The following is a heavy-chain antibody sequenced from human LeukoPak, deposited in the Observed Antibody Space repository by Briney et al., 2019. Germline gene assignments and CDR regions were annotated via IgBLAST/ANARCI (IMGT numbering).Heavy chain of an antibody. J-gene: IGHJ3*02. Sequence: SVKVSCKASGGTFSSYAISWVRQAPGQGLEWMGGIIPIFGTANYAQKFQGRVTITADESTSTAYMELSSLRSGDTAVYYCARDALGVVTTGAFDIWGQGTMVTVSS. CDR1: GGTFSSYA. D-gene: IGHD5-12*01. CDR3: ARDALGVVTTGAFDI. V-gene: IGHV1-69*13. CDR2: IIPIFGTA.